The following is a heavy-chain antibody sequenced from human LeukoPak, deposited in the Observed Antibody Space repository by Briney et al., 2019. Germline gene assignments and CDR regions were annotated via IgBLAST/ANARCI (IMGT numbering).Heavy chain of an antibody. D-gene: IGHD6-6*01. J-gene: IGHJ4*02. Sequence: ASVKVSCKASGSSFTDYGISWVRQAPGQGLEWMGWISAYNGNTKYAQILQGRVTMTTDTYTSTAYMDLRSLRSDDTAVYYCAREGIRIRARPIGYWGQGTLVTVSS. CDR1: GSSFTDYG. CDR2: ISAYNGNT. CDR3: AREGIRIRARPIGY. V-gene: IGHV1-18*01.